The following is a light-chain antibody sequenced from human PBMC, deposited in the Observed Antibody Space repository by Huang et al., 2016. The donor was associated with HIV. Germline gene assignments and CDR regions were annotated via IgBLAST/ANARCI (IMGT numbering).Light chain of an antibody. Sequence: EIVLTQSPGTLSLSPGEGATLSCRASQRISSSSLAWHQQKPGHAPRLLSYGASSRATGIPDFTLTISRLEPEDFAVYYCQNCGNSSCTFGGGTKVEIK. V-gene: IGKV3-20*01. J-gene: IGKJ4*01. CDR2: GAS. CDR3: QNCGNSSCT. CDR1: QRISSSS.